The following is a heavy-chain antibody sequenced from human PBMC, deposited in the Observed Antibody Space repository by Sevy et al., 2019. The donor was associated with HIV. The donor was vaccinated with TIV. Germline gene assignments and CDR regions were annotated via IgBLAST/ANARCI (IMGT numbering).Heavy chain of an antibody. D-gene: IGHD3-10*01. Sequence: GGSLRLSCAASGFTFSSYWMSWVRQAPGKGLEWVANIKQDGSEKYYVDSVKGRFTISRDNAKNSLYLQMNCLRAEDTAVYYCARSGGSGSYWGWGYYYYGMDVWGQGTTVTVSS. CDR3: ARSGGSGSYWGWGYYYYGMDV. J-gene: IGHJ6*02. CDR1: GFTFSSYW. V-gene: IGHV3-7*01. CDR2: IKQDGSEK.